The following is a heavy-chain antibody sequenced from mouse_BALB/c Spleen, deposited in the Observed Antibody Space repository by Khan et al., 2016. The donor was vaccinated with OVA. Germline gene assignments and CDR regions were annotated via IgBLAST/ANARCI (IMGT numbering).Heavy chain of an antibody. J-gene: IGHJ3*01. Sequence: QVQLQQPGAELTRPGASVKMSCKASGYTFTSYTMHWVKQRPGQGLEWIGYINPGSAYTNYNQKFKDKATLTADKSSSTAYMQLSSLTSEDSAVYYCAREGAYYRSDGWFAYWGQGTLVTVST. CDR1: GYTFTSYT. CDR3: AREGAYYRSDGWFAY. D-gene: IGHD2-14*01. V-gene: IGHV1-4*01. CDR2: INPGSAYT.